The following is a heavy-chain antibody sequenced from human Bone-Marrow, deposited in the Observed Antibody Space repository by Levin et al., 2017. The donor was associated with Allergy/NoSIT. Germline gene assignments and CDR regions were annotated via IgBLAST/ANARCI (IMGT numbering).Heavy chain of an antibody. V-gene: IGHV3-30*04. CDR3: ARGIAVAERYYYGMDV. J-gene: IGHJ6*02. Sequence: GESLKISCAASGFTFSSYAMHWVRQAPGKGLEWVAVISYDGSNKYYADSVKGRFTISRDNSKNTLYLQMNSLRAEDTAVYYCARGIAVAERYYYGMDVWGQGTTVTVSS. CDR2: ISYDGSNK. CDR1: GFTFSSYA. D-gene: IGHD6-19*01.